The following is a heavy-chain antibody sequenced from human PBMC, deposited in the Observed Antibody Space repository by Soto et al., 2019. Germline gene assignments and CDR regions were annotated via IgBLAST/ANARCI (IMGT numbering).Heavy chain of an antibody. CDR2: ISFDGSNK. J-gene: IGHJ4*02. CDR1: GFTFSSYA. CDR3: ARVDWAVGATIPSGFDY. D-gene: IGHD1-26*01. V-gene: IGHV3-30-3*01. Sequence: QVQLVESGGGVVQPGRSLRLSCEVSGFTFSSYAMHWVRQAPGKGLEWVAVISFDGSNKYYADSVKGRITVSRDNSKNTLYLQTNSLRAEDTAVYYCARVDWAVGATIPSGFDYWGQGTLVTVSS.